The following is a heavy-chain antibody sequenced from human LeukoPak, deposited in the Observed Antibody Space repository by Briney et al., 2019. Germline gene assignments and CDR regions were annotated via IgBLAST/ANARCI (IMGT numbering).Heavy chain of an antibody. D-gene: IGHD6-19*01. CDR2: IYSDGSRT. J-gene: IGHJ4*02. V-gene: IGHV3-74*01. CDR3: ARVRDISGHWGFLDY. CDR1: GFTFSYYW. Sequence: SGGSLRLSCAASGFTFSYYWMYWVRQAPGKGLVWVSGIYSDGSRTNYADSVKGRFTISRDNAKNTLYLQMNSLRVEDTAVFYCARVRDISGHWGFLDYWGQGTLVTVSS.